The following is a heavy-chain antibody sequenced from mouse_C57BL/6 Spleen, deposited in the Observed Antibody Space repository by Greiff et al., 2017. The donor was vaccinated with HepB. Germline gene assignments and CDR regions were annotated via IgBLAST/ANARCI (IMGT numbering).Heavy chain of an antibody. Sequence: QVQLQQSGAELVKPGASVKLSCKASGYTFTSYWMHWVKQRPGQGLEWIGMIHPNSGSTNYNEKFKSKATLTVDKSSSTAYMQLSSLTSEDSAVYYCAKETYDYDPFAYWGQGTLVTVSA. CDR1: GYTFTSYW. CDR3: AKETYDYDPFAY. V-gene: IGHV1-64*01. CDR2: IHPNSGST. D-gene: IGHD2-4*01. J-gene: IGHJ3*01.